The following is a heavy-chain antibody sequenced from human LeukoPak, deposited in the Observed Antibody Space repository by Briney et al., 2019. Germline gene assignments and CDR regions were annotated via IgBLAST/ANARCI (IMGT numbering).Heavy chain of an antibody. D-gene: IGHD3-3*01. CDR2: INPNSGGT. Sequence: GASVKVSCKASGYTFTGYYMHWVRQAPGQGLEWIGWINPNSGGTNYVQKFQGRVTMTRDTSISTAYMELSRLRSDDTAVYYCARGRPSHYDFWSGYYEDFDYWGQGTLVTVSS. CDR1: GYTFTGYY. CDR3: ARGRPSHYDFWSGYYEDFDY. J-gene: IGHJ4*02. V-gene: IGHV1-2*02.